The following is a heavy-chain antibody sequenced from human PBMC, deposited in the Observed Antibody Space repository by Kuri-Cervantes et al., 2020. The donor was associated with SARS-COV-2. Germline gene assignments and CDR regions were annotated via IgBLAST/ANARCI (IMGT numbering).Heavy chain of an antibody. Sequence: RSIPGEASGGPGSSYGLHSVRQAPGKGLEWVAVISYDGSNKYYADSVKGRFTISRDNSKNTLYLQMNSLRAEDTAVYYCARSVAGQWLDHGQGDLYYYYYGMDVWGQGTTVTVPS. D-gene: IGHD6-19*01. J-gene: IGHJ6*02. V-gene: IGHV3-30*04. CDR1: GGPGSSYG. CDR2: ISYDGSNK. CDR3: ARSVAGQWLDHGQGDLYYYYYGMDV.